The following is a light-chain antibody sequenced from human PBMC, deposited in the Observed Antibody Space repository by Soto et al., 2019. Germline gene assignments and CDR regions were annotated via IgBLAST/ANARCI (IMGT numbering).Light chain of an antibody. CDR1: QGISSY. V-gene: IGKV1-27*01. Sequence: DIQMTQSPSSLSASVGDTDTITCRASQGISSYLAWYQQKPGKVPKLLIYAASTLQSGVPSRFSGSASGTDFTLTISSLQPEDVGTYYCQKYNSAPLTFGGGTKVEIK. CDR3: QKYNSAPLT. J-gene: IGKJ4*01. CDR2: AAS.